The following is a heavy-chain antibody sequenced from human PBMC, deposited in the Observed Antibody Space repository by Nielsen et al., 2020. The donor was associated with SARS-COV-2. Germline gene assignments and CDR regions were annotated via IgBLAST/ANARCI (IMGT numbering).Heavy chain of an antibody. V-gene: IGHV4-31*03. CDR3: ARESGYSFDY. J-gene: IGHJ4*02. Sequence: SETLSLTCTVSGGSISSGGYYWSWIRQHPGKGLEWIGYIYYSGSTYYNPSLKSRVTISVDTSKNQFSLKLSSVTAADTAVYYYARESGYSFDYWGQGTLVTVSS. CDR2: IYYSGST. D-gene: IGHD3-22*01. CDR1: GGSISSGGYY.